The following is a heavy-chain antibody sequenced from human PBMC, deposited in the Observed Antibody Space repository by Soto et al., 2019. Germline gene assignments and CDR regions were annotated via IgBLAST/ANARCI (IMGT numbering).Heavy chain of an antibody. D-gene: IGHD3-22*01. J-gene: IGHJ3*02. Sequence: QLQLQESGPGLVKPSETLSLTCTVSGGSISSSSYYWGWIRQPPGKGLEWIGSIYYSGSTYYNPSLKSRVTISVDTSKSQFSLKLSSVTAADTAVYYCASRGLFHGNAFDIWGQGTMVTVSS. V-gene: IGHV4-39*01. CDR1: GGSISSSSYY. CDR2: IYYSGST. CDR3: ASRGLFHGNAFDI.